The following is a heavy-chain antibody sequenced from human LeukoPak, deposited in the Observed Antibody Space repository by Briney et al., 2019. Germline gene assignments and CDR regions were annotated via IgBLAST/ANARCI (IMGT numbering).Heavy chain of an antibody. CDR2: ISYDGSNK. V-gene: IGHV3-30-3*01. D-gene: IGHD4-17*01. J-gene: IGHJ4*02. Sequence: GGSLRLSCAASGFTFSSYAMHWVRQAPGKGLEWVAVISYDGSNKYYADSVKGRFTISRDNSKNTLYLQMNSLRAEDTAVYYCARTRADYGDYNHFDYWGQGTLVTVSS. CDR1: GFTFSSYA. CDR3: ARTRADYGDYNHFDY.